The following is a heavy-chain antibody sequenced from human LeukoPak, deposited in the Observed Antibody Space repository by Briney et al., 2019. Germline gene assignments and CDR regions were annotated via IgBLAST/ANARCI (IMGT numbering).Heavy chain of an antibody. D-gene: IGHD5-18*01. V-gene: IGHV1-18*01. Sequence: GASVKVSCKASGYTFTSYGISWVRQAPGQGLEWMGWISAYNGNTNYAQKLQGRVTMTTDTSTSTAYMELRSLRSDDTAVYYCARDGNMAGIQLWLREQPHYYYYYGMDVWGQGTTVTVSS. J-gene: IGHJ6*02. CDR3: ARDGNMAGIQLWLREQPHYYYYYGMDV. CDR2: ISAYNGNT. CDR1: GYTFTSYG.